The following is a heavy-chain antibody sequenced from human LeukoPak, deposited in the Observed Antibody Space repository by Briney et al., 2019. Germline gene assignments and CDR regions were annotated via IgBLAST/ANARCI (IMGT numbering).Heavy chain of an antibody. Sequence: GGSLRLSCAASGFTFSSYAMHWVRQAPGKGLEWVAVISYDGSNKYYADSVKSRFTISRDNSKNTLYLQMNSLRAEDTAVYYCARPGIAAAGTLSYYYGMDVWGQGTTVTVSS. J-gene: IGHJ6*02. CDR1: GFTFSSYA. CDR3: ARPGIAAAGTLSYYYGMDV. V-gene: IGHV3-30*04. D-gene: IGHD6-13*01. CDR2: ISYDGSNK.